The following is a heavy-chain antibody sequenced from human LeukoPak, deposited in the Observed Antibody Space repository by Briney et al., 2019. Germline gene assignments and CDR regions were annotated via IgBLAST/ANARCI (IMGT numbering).Heavy chain of an antibody. V-gene: IGHV3-53*01. D-gene: IGHD3-10*01. CDR2: IYSGGST. CDR1: GFTVSSNY. CDR3: ARAASVLLWFGELLSDGMDV. J-gene: IGHJ6*02. Sequence: GGSLRLSCAASGFTVSSNYMSWVRQAPGKGLEWVSVIYSGGSTYYADSVKGRFTISRDNSKNTLYLQMNSLRAEDTAVYYCARAASVLLWFGELLSDGMDVWGQGTTVTVSS.